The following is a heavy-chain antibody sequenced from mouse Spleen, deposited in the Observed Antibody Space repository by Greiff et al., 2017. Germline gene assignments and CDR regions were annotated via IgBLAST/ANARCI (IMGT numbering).Heavy chain of an antibody. Sequence: QVQLQQSGAELVKPGASVKLSCKASGYTFTSYDINWVRQRPEQGLEWIGWIFPGDGSTKYNEKFKSKATLTVDKSSSTAYMQLSSLTSEDSAVYYCARSNWAFDYWGQGTTLTVSS. CDR3: ARSNWAFDY. D-gene: IGHD4-1*02. CDR1: GYTFTSYD. J-gene: IGHJ2*01. CDR2: IFPGDGST. V-gene: IGHV1-85*01.